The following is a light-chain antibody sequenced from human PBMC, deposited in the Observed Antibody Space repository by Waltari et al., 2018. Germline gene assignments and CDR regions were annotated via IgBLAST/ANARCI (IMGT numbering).Light chain of an antibody. CDR3: QHRSSWPTLT. Sequence: EIVLTQSPATLSLSPGDRATLSCRASQSVGSYLAWYQQKPGQSPGLLIFDASNRATGIPDRFSGSGSGTDFTLTISSLEPEDFAVYYCQHRSSWPTLTFGGGTKVEIK. V-gene: IGKV3-11*01. CDR1: QSVGSY. CDR2: DAS. J-gene: IGKJ4*01.